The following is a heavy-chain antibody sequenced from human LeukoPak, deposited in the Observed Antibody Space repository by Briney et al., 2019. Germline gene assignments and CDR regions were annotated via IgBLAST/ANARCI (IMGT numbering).Heavy chain of an antibody. CDR2: IYYSGST. CDR1: GGSISSSSYY. Sequence: PSETLSLTCTVSGGSISSSSYYWGWLRQPPGKGLEWIGSIYYSGSTYYNPSLKSRFTISVDTSKNQFSLKLSSVTAADTAVYYCGRHDSITMVSWYFDLWGRGTVVTVS. CDR3: GRHDSITMVSWYFDL. D-gene: IGHD3-10*01. J-gene: IGHJ2*01. V-gene: IGHV4-39*01.